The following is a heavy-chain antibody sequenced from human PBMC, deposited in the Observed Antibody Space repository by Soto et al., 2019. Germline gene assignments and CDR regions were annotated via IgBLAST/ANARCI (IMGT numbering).Heavy chain of an antibody. CDR1: GGSISSYY. V-gene: IGHV4-59*01. D-gene: IGHD6-6*01. J-gene: IGHJ4*02. CDR3: AAPPRY. Sequence: QVQLQESGPGLVKPSETLSLTCTVSGGSISSYYWSWIRQPPGKGLEWIGYIYDSGSTNYNPSLKSRVTTSVDTSKNQFSLKRTSVTAADPAVYYCAAPPRYWGQGTLVTVSS. CDR2: IYDSGST.